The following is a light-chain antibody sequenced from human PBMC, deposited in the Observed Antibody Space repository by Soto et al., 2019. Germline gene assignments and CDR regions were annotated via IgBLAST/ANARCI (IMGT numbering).Light chain of an antibody. J-gene: IGKJ4*01. CDR2: TAS. V-gene: IGKV1-12*01. CDR1: QAISSL. Sequence: DIQMTQSPSPVSASVGDRVTITCRASQAISSLLAWYQQKPGKAPNLLIHTASSLQSGVPSRFSGRGSGTDFTLTISSLQPEDCATYYCQQANSFPLTFGGGPKVEIK. CDR3: QQANSFPLT.